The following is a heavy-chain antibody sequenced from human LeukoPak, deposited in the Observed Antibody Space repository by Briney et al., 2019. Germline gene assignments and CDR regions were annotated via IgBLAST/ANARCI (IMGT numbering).Heavy chain of an antibody. Sequence: SETLSLTCTVSGGSISTYYWSWIRQPPGKGLEWIGYIYHSGSTKYNPSLKSRVTISVDTSQNQFSLKLSSVTAADTAVYYCARDGYSGSDALWGQGTLVSVSS. CDR3: ARDGYSGSDAL. CDR2: IYHSGST. D-gene: IGHD5-12*01. CDR1: GGSISTYY. J-gene: IGHJ4*02. V-gene: IGHV4-59*01.